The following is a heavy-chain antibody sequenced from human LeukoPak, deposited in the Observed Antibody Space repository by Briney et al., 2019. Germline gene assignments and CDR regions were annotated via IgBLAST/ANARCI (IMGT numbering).Heavy chain of an antibody. J-gene: IGHJ1*01. V-gene: IGHV3-23*01. D-gene: IGHD6-13*01. CDR2: ISGSGGST. Sequence: PGGSLRLSCAASGFTFSSYAMSWVRQAPGKGLEWVSAISGSGGSTYYADSVKGRFTISRDNSKNTLYLQMNSLRAEDTAVYYCAKDYLSSSPSHGPEYFQHWGQGTLVTVSS. CDR1: GFTFSSYA. CDR3: AKDYLSSSPSHGPEYFQH.